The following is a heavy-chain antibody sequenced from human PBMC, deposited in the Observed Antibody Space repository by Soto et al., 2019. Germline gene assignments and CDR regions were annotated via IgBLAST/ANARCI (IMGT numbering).Heavy chain of an antibody. D-gene: IGHD4-17*01. CDR2: INHSGST. Sequence: SETLSLTCAVYGGSFSGYYWSWIRQPPGKGLEWIGEINHSGSTNYNPSLKSRVTISVDTSKNQFSLKLSSVTAADTAIYYCARHATDSGDYYFDYWGQGTLVTVSS. V-gene: IGHV4-34*01. CDR3: ARHATDSGDYYFDY. CDR1: GGSFSGYY. J-gene: IGHJ4*02.